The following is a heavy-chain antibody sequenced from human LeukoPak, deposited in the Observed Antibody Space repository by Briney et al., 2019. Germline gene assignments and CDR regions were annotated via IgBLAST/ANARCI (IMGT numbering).Heavy chain of an antibody. D-gene: IGHD2-2*01. CDR2: IYYSGST. CDR3: ASQESSYEPTFDY. J-gene: IGHJ4*02. V-gene: IGHV4-59*01. CDR1: GGSIRSYY. Sequence: PSETLSLTCSGSGGSIRSYYWSWIRQTPGKGLEWIGYIYYSGSTSYNPSFKGRVTISVDTSTDHFSLKLRSVTAADTAMYYCASQESSYEPTFDYWGQGFLVTVSS.